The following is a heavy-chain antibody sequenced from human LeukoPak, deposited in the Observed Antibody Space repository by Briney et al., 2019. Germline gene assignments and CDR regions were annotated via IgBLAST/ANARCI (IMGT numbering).Heavy chain of an antibody. CDR3: ARGGYYDSSGYDKFDY. D-gene: IGHD3-22*01. V-gene: IGHV4-59*01. CDR2: IYYSGST. J-gene: IGHJ4*02. CDR1: GGSISSYY. Sequence: SETLSLTCTVSGGSISSYYWSWIRQPPGKGLEWIGYIYYSGSTNYNPSLKSRVTISVDTSKNQFSLKLSSVTAADTAVYYCARGGYYDSSGYDKFDYWGQGTLVTVSS.